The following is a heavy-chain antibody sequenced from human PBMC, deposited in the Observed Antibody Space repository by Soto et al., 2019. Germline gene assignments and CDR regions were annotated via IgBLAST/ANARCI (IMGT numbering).Heavy chain of an antibody. D-gene: IGHD3-16*01. CDR2: ISSSSDTT. Sequence: QVQVVESGGGLVKPGGSLRLSCAASGFSFSDYYMSWIRQAPGKGLEWVSLISSSSDTTKYADSVRGRFNIYRDNDKNTMYLQLNSMGAEYTAVYYYERGGVKGSTSRGQVYMGGQGTLVTVSS. J-gene: IGHJ4*02. CDR3: ERGGVKGSTSRGQVYM. V-gene: IGHV3-11*06. CDR1: GFSFSDYY.